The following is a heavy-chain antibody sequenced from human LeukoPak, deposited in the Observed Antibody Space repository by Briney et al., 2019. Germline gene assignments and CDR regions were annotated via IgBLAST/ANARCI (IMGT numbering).Heavy chain of an antibody. CDR1: GFAFSGFG. J-gene: IGHJ4*02. CDR3: AKDDTVFDY. D-gene: IGHD4-17*01. Sequence: GGSLRLSCVASGFAFSGFGMSWVRQAPGKGLEWVSAISGSGGSTYYADSVKGRFTISRDNSKNTLYLQMNSLRAEDTAVYYCAKDDTVFDYWGQGTLVTVSS. V-gene: IGHV3-23*01. CDR2: ISGSGGST.